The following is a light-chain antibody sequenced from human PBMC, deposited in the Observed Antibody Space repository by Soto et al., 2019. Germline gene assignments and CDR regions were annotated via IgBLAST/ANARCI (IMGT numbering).Light chain of an antibody. Sequence: QSALTQPASVSGSPGQSITISCSGTSNEIGHYNYVSWYQQHPGKAPKVIIYESSYRPSGVSNRFSGSKSGSTASLTISGLQAEDEADYYCCSYTSTTTLGFGGGTKLTVL. CDR1: SNEIGHYNY. CDR3: CSYTSTTTLG. V-gene: IGLV2-14*01. CDR2: ESS. J-gene: IGLJ3*02.